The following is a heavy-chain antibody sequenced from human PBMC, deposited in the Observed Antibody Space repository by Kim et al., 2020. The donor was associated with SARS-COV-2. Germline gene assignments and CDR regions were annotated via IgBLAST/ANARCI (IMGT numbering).Heavy chain of an antibody. J-gene: IGHJ4*02. V-gene: IGHV3-23*01. CDR3: VEVGAAGY. D-gene: IGHD1-26*01. Sequence: GGSLRLSCAASGFTFSSHAMSWVRQAPGKGLEWVSSISGSGDSTYYADSVKGRFTISRDNSKNTLSLQMNSLRADDTAVYYRVEVGAAGYWGQGTLVTVSS. CDR2: ISGSGDST. CDR1: GFTFSSHA.